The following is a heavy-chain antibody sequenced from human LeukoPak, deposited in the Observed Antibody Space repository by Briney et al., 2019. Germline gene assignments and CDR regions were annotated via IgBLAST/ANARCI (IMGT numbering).Heavy chain of an antibody. CDR3: ARIPITMVRGVIYYYYYYGMDV. V-gene: IGHV1-69*13. Sequence: GASVKVSCKASGGTFSSYAISWVRQAPGQGLEWMGGIIPIFGTANYAQKFQGRVTITADESTSTAYMGLSSLRSEDTAVYYCARIPITMVRGVIYYYYYYGMDVWGQGTTVTVSS. J-gene: IGHJ6*02. CDR1: GGTFSSYA. D-gene: IGHD3-10*01. CDR2: IIPIFGTA.